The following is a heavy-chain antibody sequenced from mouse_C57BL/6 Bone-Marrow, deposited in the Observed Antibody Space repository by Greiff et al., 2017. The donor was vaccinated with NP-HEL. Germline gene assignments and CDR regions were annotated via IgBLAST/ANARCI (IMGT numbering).Heavy chain of an antibody. D-gene: IGHD4-1*01. V-gene: IGHV14-3*01. CDR2: IDPANGNT. J-gene: IGHJ4*01. CDR1: GFNIKNNY. Sequence: EVQLQQSVAELVRPGASVKLSCTASGFNIKNNYMHWVKQRPEQGLEWIGRIDPANGNTKYAPKFQGKATITADTSSNTAYLQLSSLTSEDTAIYYCARWLGRRDYAMDYWGQGTSVTVSS. CDR3: ARWLGRRDYAMDY.